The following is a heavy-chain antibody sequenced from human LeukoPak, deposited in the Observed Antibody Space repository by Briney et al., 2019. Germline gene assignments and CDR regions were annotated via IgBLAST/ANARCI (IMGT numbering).Heavy chain of an antibody. D-gene: IGHD5-24*01. CDR3: ARDHLRRDGYNFVSNWSRRDFYYYYGMDV. V-gene: IGHV3-7*01. CDR2: IKQDGSEK. CDR1: GFTFSTYT. J-gene: IGHJ6*02. Sequence: GGSLRLSCAASGFTFSTYTIYWVRQAPGKGLEWVANIKQDGSEKYYVDSVKGRFTISRDNAKNSLYLQMNSLRAEDTAVYYCARDHLRRDGYNFVSNWSRRDFYYYYGMDVWGQGTTVTVSS.